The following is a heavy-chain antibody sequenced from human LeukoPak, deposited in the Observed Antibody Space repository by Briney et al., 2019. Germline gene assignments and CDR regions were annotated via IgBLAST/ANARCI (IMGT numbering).Heavy chain of an antibody. D-gene: IGHD3-22*01. V-gene: IGHV1-2*02. Sequence: ASVKVSCKASGYTFTGYYMHWVRQAPGQGLEWMGWINPNSGGTNYAQKFQGRVTMTRDTSISTAYMELSSLRSEDTAVYYCARGVLAYYYDSSGYYYGAFDIWGQGTMVTVSS. CDR3: ARGVLAYYYDSSGYYYGAFDI. CDR2: INPNSGGT. CDR1: GYTFTGYY. J-gene: IGHJ3*02.